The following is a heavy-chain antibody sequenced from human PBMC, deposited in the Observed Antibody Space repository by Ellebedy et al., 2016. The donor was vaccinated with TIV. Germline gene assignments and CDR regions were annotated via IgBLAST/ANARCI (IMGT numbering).Heavy chain of an antibody. CDR1: GGSSSSYY. Sequence: SETLSLTCTVSGGSSSSYYWSWIRQPPGKGLEWIGYIYNSEYTNYNPSLKSRVTISVDTSKNQFSLKLSSVTAADTAVYYCASIRSETDAFDIWGQGTMVTVSS. CDR3: ASIRSETDAFDI. V-gene: IGHV4-4*08. CDR2: IYNSEYT. J-gene: IGHJ3*02.